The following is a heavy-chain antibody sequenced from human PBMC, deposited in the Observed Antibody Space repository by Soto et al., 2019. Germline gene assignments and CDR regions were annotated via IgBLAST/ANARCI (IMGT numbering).Heavy chain of an antibody. J-gene: IGHJ6*02. D-gene: IGHD3-3*01. V-gene: IGHV3-33*01. Sequence: QVQLVESGGGVVQPGRSLRLSCAASGFTFSSYGMHWVRQAPGKGLEWVAVIWYDGSNKYYADSVKGRFTISRDNSKNTLYLQMNSLRAEDTAVYYCARDLGDVLRFLEWPYYYYYGMDVWGQGTTVTVSS. CDR1: GFTFSSYG. CDR3: ARDLGDVLRFLEWPYYYYYGMDV. CDR2: IWYDGSNK.